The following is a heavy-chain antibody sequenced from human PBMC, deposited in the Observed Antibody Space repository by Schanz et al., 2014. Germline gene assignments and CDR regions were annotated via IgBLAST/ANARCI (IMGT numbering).Heavy chain of an antibody. CDR1: GFTFGNFF. J-gene: IGHJ4*02. D-gene: IGHD3-3*01. CDR2: IKQDGIEK. CDR3: ARDKGGYYPFDY. Sequence: DVQLVESGGGLVQPGGSLRLSCAASGFTFGNFFMSWVRQAPGKGLEWVANIKQDGIEKYYVDSVKGRFTISRDNAKSSLYLQKISLTADDTAVYYCARDKGGYYPFDYWGRGTLVTVSS. V-gene: IGHV3-7*01.